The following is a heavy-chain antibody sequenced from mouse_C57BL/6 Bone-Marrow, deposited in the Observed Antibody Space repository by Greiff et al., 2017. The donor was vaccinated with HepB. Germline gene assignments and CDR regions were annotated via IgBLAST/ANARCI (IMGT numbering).Heavy chain of an antibody. V-gene: IGHV10-3*01. CDR2: IRSKSSTYAT. D-gene: IGHD3-3*01. CDR3: VRGRAGNYFDY. Sequence: EVQLVESGGGLVQPKGSLKLSCAASGFTFNTYAMHWVRQAPGKGLEWVARIRSKSSTYATYYADSVKDRFTISRDDSQSMLYLQMNNLKTEYTAMYYCVRGRAGNYFDYWGQGTTLTVSS. CDR1: GFTFNTYA. J-gene: IGHJ2*01.